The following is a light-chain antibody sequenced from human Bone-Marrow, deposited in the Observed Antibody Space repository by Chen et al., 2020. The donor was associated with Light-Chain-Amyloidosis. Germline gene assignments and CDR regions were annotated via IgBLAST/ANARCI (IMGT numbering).Light chain of an antibody. CDR3: QVWDRSSDRPV. Sequence: SYVLTPPSSVSVAPVQTATIACGGNNIASTSSHWYQQMPGTAPLLVVYDDGDRPSGIPERLSGSNSGNTATLTISRVEAGDEADYYCQVWDRSSDRPVFGGGNKLTVL. CDR1: NIASTS. J-gene: IGLJ3*02. V-gene: IGLV3-21*02. CDR2: DDG.